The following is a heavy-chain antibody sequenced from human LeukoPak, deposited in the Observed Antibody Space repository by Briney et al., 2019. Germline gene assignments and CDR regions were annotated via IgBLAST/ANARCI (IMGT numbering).Heavy chain of an antibody. J-gene: IGHJ6*02. CDR1: GFXFSSYG. Sequence: GRSLRLSCAASGFXFSSYGIHWVRQAPGKGLEWVALISYDGDKKYYADSVKGRFTISRENSRNTLYLQMNSLRAEDTAVYYCAKDQQQLEYYYYGMDVWGQGTTVTVSS. V-gene: IGHV3-30*18. CDR2: ISYDGDKK. D-gene: IGHD6-13*01. CDR3: AKDQQQLEYYYYGMDV.